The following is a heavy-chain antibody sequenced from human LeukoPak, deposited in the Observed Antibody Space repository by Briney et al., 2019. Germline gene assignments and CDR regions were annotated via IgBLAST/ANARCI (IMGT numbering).Heavy chain of an antibody. D-gene: IGHD3-16*01. Sequence: TSETLSLTCTVSGGSISSGGYYWSWIRQHPGKGLEWIGYIYYSGSTYYNPSFKSRVTISVDTSKNQFSLKLSSVTAADTAVYYCARDDPTFGGVQPNAFDIWGQGTMVTVSS. J-gene: IGHJ3*02. V-gene: IGHV4-31*03. CDR2: IYYSGST. CDR3: ARDDPTFGGVQPNAFDI. CDR1: GGSISSGGYY.